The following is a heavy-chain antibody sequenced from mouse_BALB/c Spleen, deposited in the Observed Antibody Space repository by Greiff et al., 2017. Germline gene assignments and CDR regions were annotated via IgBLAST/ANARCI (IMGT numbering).Heavy chain of an antibody. CDR2: INPYNDGT. Sequence: EVKLMESGPELVKPGASVKMSCKASGYTFTSYVMHWVKQKPGQGLEWIGYINPYNDGTKYNEKFKGKATLTSDKSSSTAYMELSSLTSEDSAVYYCARFLYYGSSYDWYFDVWGAGTTVTVSS. J-gene: IGHJ1*01. D-gene: IGHD1-1*01. V-gene: IGHV1-14*01. CDR1: GYTFTSYV. CDR3: ARFLYYGSSYDWYFDV.